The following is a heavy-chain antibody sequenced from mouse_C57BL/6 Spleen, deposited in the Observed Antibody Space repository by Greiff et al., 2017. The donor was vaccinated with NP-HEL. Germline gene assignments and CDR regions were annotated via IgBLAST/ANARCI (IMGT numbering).Heavy chain of an antibody. Sequence: VQLQQPGAELVRPGSSVKLSCKASGYTFTSYWMHWVKQRPIQGLEWIGNIDPSDSETHYNQKFKDKATLTVDKSSSTAYMQLSSLTSEDSAVYYCARGGLGGDFDYWGQGTTLTVSS. V-gene: IGHV1-52*01. CDR2: IDPSDSET. CDR3: ARGGLGGDFDY. D-gene: IGHD2-4*01. J-gene: IGHJ2*01. CDR1: GYTFTSYW.